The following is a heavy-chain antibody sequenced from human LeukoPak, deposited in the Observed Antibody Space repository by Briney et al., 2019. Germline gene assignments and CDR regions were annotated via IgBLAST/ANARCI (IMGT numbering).Heavy chain of an antibody. V-gene: IGHV3-23*01. J-gene: IGHJ3*02. D-gene: IGHD3-16*01. Sequence: PGGSLRLSCAASGFTFNSYAMSWVRQAPGKGLEWVSVISGSDSSTYYADSVKGRFTISRDNSKNTLYLQMNSLRAEDTAVYYCAKDSALGEFRDAFDIWGQGTMVTVSS. CDR2: ISGSDSST. CDR1: GFTFNSYA. CDR3: AKDSALGEFRDAFDI.